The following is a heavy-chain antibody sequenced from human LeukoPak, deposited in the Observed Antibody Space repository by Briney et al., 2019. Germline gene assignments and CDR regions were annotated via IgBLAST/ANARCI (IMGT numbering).Heavy chain of an antibody. Sequence: SETLSLTCTVSGGSISSSSYYWGWIRQPPGKGPEWIGSIYYSGSTYYNPSLKSRVTISVDTSKNQFSLKLSSVTAADTAVYYCARLLYSSSWYWDYFDYWGQGTLVTVSS. CDR2: IYYSGST. J-gene: IGHJ4*02. CDR3: ARLLYSSSWYWDYFDY. V-gene: IGHV4-39*01. D-gene: IGHD6-13*01. CDR1: GGSISSSSYY.